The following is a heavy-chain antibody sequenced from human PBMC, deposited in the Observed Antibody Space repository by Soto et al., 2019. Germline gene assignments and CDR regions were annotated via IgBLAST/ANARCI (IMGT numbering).Heavy chain of an antibody. D-gene: IGHD3-22*01. Sequence: GGSLRLSCAASGFTFSSYAMSWVRQAPGKGLEWVSAISGSGGSTYYADSVKGRFTISRDNSKNTLYLQMNSLRAEDTAVYYCAKGGAKDYYDSSGYYYPFFDYWGQGTLVTVSS. CDR3: AKGGAKDYYDSSGYYYPFFDY. J-gene: IGHJ4*02. CDR1: GFTFSSYA. CDR2: ISGSGGST. V-gene: IGHV3-23*01.